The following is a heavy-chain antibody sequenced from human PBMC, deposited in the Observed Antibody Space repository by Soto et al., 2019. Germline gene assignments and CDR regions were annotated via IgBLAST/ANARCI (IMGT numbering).Heavy chain of an antibody. CDR2: INHTGGT. V-gene: IGHV4-34*01. D-gene: IGHD3-3*01. CDR3: ATRITVFGLLIPPFDP. CDR1: GGSVNGYY. Sequence: PSETLSLTCAGYGGSVNGYYLNWIRQPPGKGLEWIGEINHTGGTHYNPSLKSRVTMSVDTSKNQFSLRLSSVTAADTAIYYCATRITVFGLLIPPFDPWGQGTQVTVSS. J-gene: IGHJ5*02.